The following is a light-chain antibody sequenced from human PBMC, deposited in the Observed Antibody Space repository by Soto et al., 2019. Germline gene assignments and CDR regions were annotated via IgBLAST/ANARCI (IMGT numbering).Light chain of an antibody. V-gene: IGLV3-21*04. CDR3: QVWDRSSEHRVV. Sequence: SYELTQPPSVSVAPGKTARISCERNNIGTKSVHWYQQKPGQAPVLVIYYDSARPSGIPERFSGSNAGNTATLTISTVEAGDEADYYCQVWDRSSEHRVVFGGGTKLTFL. CDR1: NIGTKS. J-gene: IGLJ2*01. CDR2: YDS.